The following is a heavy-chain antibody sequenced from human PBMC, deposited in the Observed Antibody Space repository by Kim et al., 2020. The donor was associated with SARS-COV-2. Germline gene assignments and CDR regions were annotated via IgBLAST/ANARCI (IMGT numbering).Heavy chain of an antibody. J-gene: IGHJ5*02. V-gene: IGHV4-34*01. CDR1: GGSFSGYY. Sequence: SETLSLTCAVYGGSFSGYYWSWIRQPPGKGLEWIGEINHSGSTNYNPSLKSRVTISVDTSKNQFSLKLSSVTAADTAVYYCARGVTRGYCSSTSCYGKSRHNWFDPWGQGTLVTVSS. CDR3: ARGVTRGYCSSTSCYGKSRHNWFDP. CDR2: INHSGST. D-gene: IGHD2-2*03.